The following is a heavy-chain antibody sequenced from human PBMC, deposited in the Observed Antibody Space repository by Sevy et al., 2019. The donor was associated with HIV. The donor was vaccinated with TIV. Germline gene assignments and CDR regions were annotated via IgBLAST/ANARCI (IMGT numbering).Heavy chain of an antibody. D-gene: IGHD3-22*01. CDR2: INHSGST. Sequence: SETLSLTCAVYGGSFSDYSWSWIRQPPGKGLEWIGEINHSGSTNYERSLKRRVTISVDTSKNQFSLKLSSVTAADTAVYYCARWRGTRITMIVVVVTGYFDYWGQGTLVTVSS. V-gene: IGHV4-34*01. CDR1: GGSFSDYS. J-gene: IGHJ4*02. CDR3: ARWRGTRITMIVVVVTGYFDY.